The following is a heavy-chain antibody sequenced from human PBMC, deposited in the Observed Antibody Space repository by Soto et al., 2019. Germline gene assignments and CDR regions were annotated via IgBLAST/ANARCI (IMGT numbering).Heavy chain of an antibody. Sequence: AGGSLRLSCAASGFTFSSYGMHWVRQAPGKWLEWVAVIWYDGSNKYYADSVKGRFTISRDNSKNTLYLQMNSLRAEDTAVYYCARDVTSSGWYPYYYYYYGMDVWGXGTTVTVSS. J-gene: IGHJ6*04. D-gene: IGHD6-19*01. CDR3: ARDVTSSGWYPYYYYYYGMDV. CDR1: GFTFSSYG. CDR2: IWYDGSNK. V-gene: IGHV3-33*01.